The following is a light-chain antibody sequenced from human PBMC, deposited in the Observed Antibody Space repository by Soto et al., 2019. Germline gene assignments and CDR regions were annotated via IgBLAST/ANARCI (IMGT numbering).Light chain of an antibody. J-gene: IGLJ2*01. CDR2: EDN. CDR3: QSYDSSTVV. Sequence: NFMLTQPHSVSESPGKTVTISCTRSSGSIASNYVQWYQQRPGSAPTTVIYEDNQRPSGVPARFSGSIDSSSNSASLTIAGLKTDDEADYYCQSYDSSTVVFGGGTKLTVL. V-gene: IGLV6-57*04. CDR1: SGSIASNY.